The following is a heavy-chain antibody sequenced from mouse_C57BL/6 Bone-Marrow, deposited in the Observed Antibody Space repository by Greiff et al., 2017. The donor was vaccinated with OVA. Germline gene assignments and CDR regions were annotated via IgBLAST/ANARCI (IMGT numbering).Heavy chain of an antibody. CDR1: FYTFTLYW. V-gene: IGHV1-69*01. D-gene: IGHD2-4*01. J-gene: IGHJ4*01. CDR2: IDPSDSYT. Sequence: QLHPPFSYLFIPFSSFNLSFNSSFYTFTLYWMHCVNHIPGQGLEWIGEIDPSDSYTNYNQKFKGKSTLTVDKSSSTAYMQLSSLTSEDSAVYYCARYYYDYDGPLDYWGQGTSVTVSS. CDR3: ARYYYDYDGPLDY.